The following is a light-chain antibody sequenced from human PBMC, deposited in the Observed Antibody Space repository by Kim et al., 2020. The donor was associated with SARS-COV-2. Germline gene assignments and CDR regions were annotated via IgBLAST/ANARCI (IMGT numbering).Light chain of an antibody. V-gene: IGLV3-19*01. CDR2: GKN. Sequence: VALGQTVRITWKGESLRSYYATWYQQKPGQAPILVIYGKNNRPSGIPDRFSGSSSGNTASLTITGTQAGDEADYYCNSRDSNDNVVFGGGTQLTVL. CDR1: SLRSYY. CDR3: NSRDSNDNVV. J-gene: IGLJ2*01.